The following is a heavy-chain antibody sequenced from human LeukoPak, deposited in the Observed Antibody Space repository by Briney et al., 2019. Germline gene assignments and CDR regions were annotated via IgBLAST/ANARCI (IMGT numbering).Heavy chain of an antibody. CDR3: ARALTTVTPWDY. J-gene: IGHJ4*02. D-gene: IGHD4-17*01. CDR1: GFTFSNYA. CDR2: INHSGST. Sequence: TGGSLRLSCAASGFTFSNYAMSWVRQPPGKGLEWIGEINHSGSTNYNPSLKSRVTISVDTSKNQFSLKLSSVTAADTAVYYCARALTTVTPWDYWGQGTLVTVSS. V-gene: IGHV4-34*01.